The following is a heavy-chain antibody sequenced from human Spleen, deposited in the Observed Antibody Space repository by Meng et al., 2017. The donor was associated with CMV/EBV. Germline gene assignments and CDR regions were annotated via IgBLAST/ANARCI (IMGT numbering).Heavy chain of an antibody. CDR1: GGSISSYY. D-gene: IGHD3-10*01. V-gene: IGHV4-4*07. CDR3: ARDLPYENYYGSGSYPDY. Sequence: VQLQESGPGLVKRSGTLPLTCTVSGGSISSYYWSWIRQPAGKGLEWIGRIYTSGSTNYNPSLKSRVTMSVDTSKNQFSLKLSSVTAADTAVYYCARDLPYENYYGSGSYPDYWGQGTLVTVSS. CDR2: IYTSGST. J-gene: IGHJ4*02.